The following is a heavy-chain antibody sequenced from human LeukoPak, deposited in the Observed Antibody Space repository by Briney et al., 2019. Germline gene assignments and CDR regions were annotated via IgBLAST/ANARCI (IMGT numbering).Heavy chain of an antibody. CDR1: GFTFSSYG. CDR3: ARRAGAYSHPYDY. D-gene: IGHD4/OR15-4a*01. Sequence: QPGGTLRLSCAASGFTFSSYGMSWVRQAPGKGPEWVSAISGSGGSTYYADSVKGRFTISRDNSKNTLYLQMNSLRAEDTAVYYCARRAGAYSHPYDYWGQGTLVTVSS. V-gene: IGHV3-23*01. CDR2: ISGSGGST. J-gene: IGHJ4*02.